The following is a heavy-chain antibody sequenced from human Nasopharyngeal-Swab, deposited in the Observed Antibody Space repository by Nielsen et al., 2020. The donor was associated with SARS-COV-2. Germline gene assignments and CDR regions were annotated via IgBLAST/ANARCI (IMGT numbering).Heavy chain of an antibody. Sequence: WIRQPPGKGLEWIGNIYYSGSAYYNPSLKSRVTISVDTSKNQFSLNLISVTAADAAVYYCARVGRVIDYWGRGTLVTVSS. D-gene: IGHD1-14*01. CDR2: IYYSGSA. CDR3: ARVGRVIDY. J-gene: IGHJ4*02. V-gene: IGHV4-39*07.